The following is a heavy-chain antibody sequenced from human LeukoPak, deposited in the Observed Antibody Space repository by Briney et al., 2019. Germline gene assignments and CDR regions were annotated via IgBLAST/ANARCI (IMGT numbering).Heavy chain of an antibody. CDR1: GFTFSGSA. CDR3: TGNYYSSGSYADFDY. Sequence: GGSLRLSCAASGFTFSGSALHWVRQASGKGLEWVGRIRSTANGYATAYAASVKGRFTISRDDSKNTAYLQMDSLKTEDTAVYYCTGNYYSSGSYADFDYWGQGTLVTVSS. CDR2: IRSTANGYAT. J-gene: IGHJ4*02. D-gene: IGHD3-10*01. V-gene: IGHV3-73*01.